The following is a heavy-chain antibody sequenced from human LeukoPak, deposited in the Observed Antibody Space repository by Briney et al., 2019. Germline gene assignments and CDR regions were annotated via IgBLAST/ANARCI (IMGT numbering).Heavy chain of an antibody. Sequence: GESLKISCKGSGYSFTSYWIGWVRQMPGKGLEWMGIIYPGDSDTRYSPSFQGQVTISADESISTAYLQWSSLKASDTAMYYCARSQVQYYYDSSGYYYFDYWGQGTLVTVSS. CDR3: ARSQVQYYYDSSGYYYFDY. J-gene: IGHJ4*02. CDR1: GYSFTSYW. D-gene: IGHD3-22*01. V-gene: IGHV5-51*01. CDR2: IYPGDSDT.